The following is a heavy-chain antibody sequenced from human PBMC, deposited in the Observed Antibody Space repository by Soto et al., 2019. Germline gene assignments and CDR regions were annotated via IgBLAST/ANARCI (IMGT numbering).Heavy chain of an antibody. J-gene: IGHJ4*02. CDR2: INHSGST. Sequence: SETLSLTCAVYGGSFSGYYWSWIRQPPGKGLEWIGEINHSGSTNYNPSLKSRVTISVDTSKNQFSLKLSSVTAADTAVYYCARTVAATLAIDYWGQGTLVTVSS. CDR1: GGSFSGYY. V-gene: IGHV4-34*01. D-gene: IGHD2-15*01. CDR3: ARTVAATLAIDY.